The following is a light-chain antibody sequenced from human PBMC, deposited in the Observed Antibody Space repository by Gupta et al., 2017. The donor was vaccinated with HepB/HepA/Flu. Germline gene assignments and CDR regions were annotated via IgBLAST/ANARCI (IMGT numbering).Light chain of an antibody. CDR2: KAS. J-gene: IGKJ4*01. CDR3: QQYNSDSLT. V-gene: IGKV1-5*03. CDR1: QSISSW. Sequence: IQMTQSPSTLSASVGDRVTITCRASQSISSWLAWYQQKPGKAPKLLIYKASSLESGVPSRFSGSGSGTXFTLTIXSLQPDDFATYYCQQYNSDSLTFGXGTKVEIK.